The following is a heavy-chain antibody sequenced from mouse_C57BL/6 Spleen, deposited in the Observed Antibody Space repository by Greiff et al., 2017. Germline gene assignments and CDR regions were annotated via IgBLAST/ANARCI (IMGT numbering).Heavy chain of an antibody. J-gene: IGHJ3*01. CDR3: ARDSDGYFAY. CDR1: GFTFSSYA. D-gene: IGHD2-3*01. CDR2: ISDGGSYT. Sequence: DVKLVESGGGLVKPGGSLKLSCAASGFTFSSYAMSWVRQTPEKRLEWVATISDGGSYTYYPDNVKGRFTISRDNAKNNLYLQMSHLKAEDTAMYYCARDSDGYFAYWGQGTLVTVSA. V-gene: IGHV5-4*01.